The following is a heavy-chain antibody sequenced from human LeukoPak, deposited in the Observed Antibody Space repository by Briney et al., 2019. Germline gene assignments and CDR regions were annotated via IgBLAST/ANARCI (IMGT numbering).Heavy chain of an antibody. V-gene: IGHV3-23*01. CDR2: ISGIGVNT. CDR3: ARPISLPYYYDSSGPWAFDI. CDR1: GFTFNSYA. D-gene: IGHD3-22*01. Sequence: GGSLRLSCAASGFTFNSYAMSWVRQAPGKGLEWVSAISGIGVNTYYADSVKGRFTISRDNSKNTLYLQMNSLRAEDTAVYYCARPISLPYYYDSSGPWAFDIWGQGTMVTVSS. J-gene: IGHJ3*02.